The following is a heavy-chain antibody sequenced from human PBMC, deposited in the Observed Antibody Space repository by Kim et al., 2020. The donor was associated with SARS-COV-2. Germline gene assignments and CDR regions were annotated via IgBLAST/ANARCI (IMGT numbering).Heavy chain of an antibody. CDR2: IYYSGST. CDR1: GGSISSSSYY. CDR3: ARHLQLWLSGDWFDP. D-gene: IGHD5-18*01. V-gene: IGHV4-39*01. J-gene: IGHJ5*02. Sequence: SETLSLTCTVSGGSISSSSYYWGWIRQPPGKGLEWIGSIYYSGSTYYNPSLKSRVTISVDTSKNQFSLKLRSVTAADTAVYYCARHLQLWLSGDWFDPWGQGTLVTVSS.